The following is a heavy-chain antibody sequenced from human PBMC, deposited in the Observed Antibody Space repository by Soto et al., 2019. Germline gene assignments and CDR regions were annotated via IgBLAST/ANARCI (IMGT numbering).Heavy chain of an antibody. CDR1: GGYIAGSTKY. CDR3: VRPEHYYDFDS. D-gene: IGHD3-10*01. CDR2: IYYSGST. Sequence: QLQLQESGPGLVKPSETLSVTCTVSGGYIAGSTKYWAWIRQPPGEGLEWIATIYYSGSTYYNPSFKSRGTISVDTSKNQFSLRLSSVTAADTAVYYCVRPEHYYDFDSWGQGTLVTVSS. V-gene: IGHV4-39*01. J-gene: IGHJ4*02.